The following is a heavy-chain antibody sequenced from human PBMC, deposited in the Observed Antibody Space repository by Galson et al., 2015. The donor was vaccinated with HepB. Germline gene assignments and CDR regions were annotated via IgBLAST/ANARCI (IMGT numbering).Heavy chain of an antibody. CDR1: GGSFSGYY. V-gene: IGHV4-34*01. D-gene: IGHD3-16*01. CDR3: ARSWFWAYYGMDV. J-gene: IGHJ6*02. CDR2: ISHSGTT. Sequence: ETLSLTCAVYGGSFSGYYWSWIRLPPEKGLEWIGEISHSGTTHYNPSLKSRVTFSVDTSKNQLSLQLSSVTAADTAVYYCARSWFWAYYGMDVWGQGTTVTVSS.